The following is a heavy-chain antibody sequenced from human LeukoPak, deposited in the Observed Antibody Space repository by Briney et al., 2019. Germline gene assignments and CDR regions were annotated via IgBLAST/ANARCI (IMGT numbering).Heavy chain of an antibody. V-gene: IGHV1-69*06. D-gene: IGHD3-22*01. CDR3: ARAYYYDSSGYPYFDY. CDR2: IIPIFGTA. Sequence: ASVKVSCKASGGTFISYAISWVRQAPGQGLEWMGGIIPIFGTANYAQKFQGRVTITADKSTSTAYMELSSLRSEDTAVYYCARAYYYDSSGYPYFDYWGQGTLVTVSS. CDR1: GGTFISYA. J-gene: IGHJ4*02.